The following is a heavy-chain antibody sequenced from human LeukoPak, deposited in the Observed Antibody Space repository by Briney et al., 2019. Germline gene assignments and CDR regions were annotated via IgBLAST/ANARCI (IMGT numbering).Heavy chain of an antibody. CDR2: INHSGST. CDR3: ARDRHSSSWCVGDY. J-gene: IGHJ4*02. Sequence: SETLSLTCAVYGASFSDYYWSWIRHPPGKGLEWIGEINHSGSTNYNPSLKSRVTISVDTSKNQFSLKLSSVTAADTAVYYCARDRHSSSWCVGDYWGQGTLVTVSS. CDR1: GASFSDYY. D-gene: IGHD6-13*01. V-gene: IGHV4-34*01.